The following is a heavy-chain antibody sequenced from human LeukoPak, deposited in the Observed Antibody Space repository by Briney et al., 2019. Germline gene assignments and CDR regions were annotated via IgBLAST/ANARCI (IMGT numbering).Heavy chain of an antibody. CDR2: INQSGST. CDR3: ARAEATYYNIY. J-gene: IGHJ4*02. CDR1: GGSFSGYY. Sequence: SETLSLTCAVYGGSFSGYYWSWIRQPPGKGLEWIGEINQSGSTNYNPSLKSRVTISVDTSKNQFSLKLSSVTAADTAVYYCARAEATYYNIYWGQGTLVTVSS. V-gene: IGHV4-34*01. D-gene: IGHD3-9*01.